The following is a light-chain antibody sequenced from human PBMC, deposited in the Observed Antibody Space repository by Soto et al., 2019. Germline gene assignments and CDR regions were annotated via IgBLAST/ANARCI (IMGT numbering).Light chain of an antibody. CDR2: GTS. J-gene: IGKJ2*01. Sequence: EIVMTQSPVALSVSPGESAALSCRASQSVGRNFAWYQQRPGLAPRVLIYGTSTRATGVPARFSGSGSGTDFTLTISSLQYEDFAVYYCQQYNKWPYTFGQGTRLEIK. CDR1: QSVGRN. V-gene: IGKV3-15*01. CDR3: QQYNKWPYT.